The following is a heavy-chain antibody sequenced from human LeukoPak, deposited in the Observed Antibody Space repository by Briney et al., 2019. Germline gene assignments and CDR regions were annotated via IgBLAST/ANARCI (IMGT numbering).Heavy chain of an antibody. CDR3: ARRYYYGSGSFFFDY. V-gene: IGHV4-59*01. D-gene: IGHD3-10*01. Sequence: SETLSLTCTVSGGSISSYYWSWIRQPPGKGLEWIGYIYYIGSTNYNPSLKRRVTISVDTSKNQFSLKLSSVTAADTAVYYCARRYYYGSGSFFFDYWGQGTLVTVSS. CDR1: GGSISSYY. J-gene: IGHJ4*02. CDR2: IYYIGST.